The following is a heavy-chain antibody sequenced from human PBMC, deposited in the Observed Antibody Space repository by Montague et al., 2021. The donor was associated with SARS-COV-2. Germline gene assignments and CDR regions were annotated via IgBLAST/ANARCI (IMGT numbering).Heavy chain of an antibody. CDR2: IHHGGST. J-gene: IGHJ6*03. CDR3: ARLGDGVVPSPILVDEPYYSYYYMDV. V-gene: IGHV4-34*01. CDR1: GGSFSTYS. Sequence: SETLSLTCAVHGGSFSTYSWNWIRQPPGKGLEWIGEIHHGGSTNYNPSLKSRVTISADTSKDQFSLKLTSVTAADTAVYYCARLGDGVVPSPILVDEPYYSYYYMDVWGKGTTVTVSS. D-gene: IGHD2-2*02.